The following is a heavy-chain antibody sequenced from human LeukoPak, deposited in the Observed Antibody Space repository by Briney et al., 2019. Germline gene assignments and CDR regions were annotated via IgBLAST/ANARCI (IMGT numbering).Heavy chain of an antibody. CDR2: INHSGST. J-gene: IGHJ4*02. CDR1: GGSFSGYY. D-gene: IGHD6-19*01. CDR3: ARGGIAVASIFDY. Sequence: SETLSLTCAVYGGSFSGYYWSWIRQSPGKGLEWIGEINHSGSTNYNPSLKSRVTISVDTSKNQFSLKLSSVTAADTAVYYCARGGIAVASIFDYWGQGTLVTVSS. V-gene: IGHV4-34*01.